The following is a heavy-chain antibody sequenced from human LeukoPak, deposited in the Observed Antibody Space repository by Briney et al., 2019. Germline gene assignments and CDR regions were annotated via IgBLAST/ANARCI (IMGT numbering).Heavy chain of an antibody. J-gene: IGHJ4*02. CDR3: ARDRGRYYDSRGFYXXXYFDS. CDR1: GFTFSTYA. CDR2: ISGSGDST. D-gene: IGHD3-22*01. V-gene: IGHV3-23*01. Sequence: SGGSLRLSCAASGFTFSTYAVNWVRQAPGKGLEWVSTISGSGDSTYYADSVKGRFTISRDNSKDTLYLQMSSVRVDDTAVYYCARDRGRYYDSRGFYXXXYFDSWGQGILVTVST.